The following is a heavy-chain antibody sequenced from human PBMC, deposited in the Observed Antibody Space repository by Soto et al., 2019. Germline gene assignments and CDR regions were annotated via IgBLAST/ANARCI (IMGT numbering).Heavy chain of an antibody. CDR3: ARDPYARGGEADFWSGYFSPGMDV. D-gene: IGHD3-3*01. CDR1: GFTFSSYA. CDR2: ISGSGGST. J-gene: IGHJ6*02. Sequence: GGSLRLSCAASGFTFSSYAMSWVRQAPGKGLEWVSAISGSGGSTYYADSVKGRFTISRDNSKNTLYLQMNSLRAEDTAVYYCARDPYARGGEADFWSGYFSPGMDVWGQGTTVTVSS. V-gene: IGHV3-23*01.